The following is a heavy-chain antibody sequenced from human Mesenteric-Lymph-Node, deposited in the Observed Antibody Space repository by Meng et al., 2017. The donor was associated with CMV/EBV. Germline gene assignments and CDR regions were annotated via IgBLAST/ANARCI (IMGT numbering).Heavy chain of an antibody. Sequence: QVQLHQWGEVLLKPSETLSVTCAVYGGSFSGYYWNWIRQSPEKGLEWIGEINHSGSTTYNPSFTSRIIISVDTSTNQISLNMSSVTAADMAVYYCARGSSYDILTGYFDYWGQGALVTVSS. V-gene: IGHV4-34*01. CDR2: INHSGST. D-gene: IGHD3-9*01. CDR3: ARGSSYDILTGYFDY. CDR1: GGSFSGYY. J-gene: IGHJ4*02.